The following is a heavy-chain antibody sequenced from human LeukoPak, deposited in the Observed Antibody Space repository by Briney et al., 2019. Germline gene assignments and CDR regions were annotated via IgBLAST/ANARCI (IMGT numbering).Heavy chain of an antibody. V-gene: IGHV1-2*06. J-gene: IGHJ4*02. Sequence: ASVKVSCKASGYTFTGYYMHWVRQAPGQGREWMGRINPNSGGTNYAQKFQGRVTMTRGTSISTAYMELSRLRSDDTAVYYCARDVIAAAVDYWGQGTLVTVSS. CDR3: ARDVIAAAVDY. CDR1: GYTFTGYY. D-gene: IGHD6-13*01. CDR2: INPNSGGT.